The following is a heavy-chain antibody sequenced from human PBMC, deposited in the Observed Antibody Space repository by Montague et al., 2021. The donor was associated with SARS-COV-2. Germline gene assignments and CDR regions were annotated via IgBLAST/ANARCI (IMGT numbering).Heavy chain of an antibody. CDR3: ARGIPYYGSGSYCAPGDY. V-gene: IGHV3-48*02. D-gene: IGHD3-10*01. J-gene: IGHJ4*02. CDR2: ISDSSSTI. Sequence: SLRLSCAASGFTFSSFGMNWVRQAPGKVLEWVSYISDSSSTISXXXSXXXRFXISRDNAKNSLYLQMNSLRDEATAVYYCARGIPYYGSGSYCAPGDYWGQGTLVTV. CDR1: GFTFSSFG.